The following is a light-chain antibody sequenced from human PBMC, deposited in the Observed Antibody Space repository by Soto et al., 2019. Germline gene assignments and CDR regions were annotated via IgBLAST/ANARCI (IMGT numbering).Light chain of an antibody. CDR2: GAS. J-gene: IGKJ1*01. V-gene: IGKV3-15*01. Sequence: EIVMTQSPSTLSASPGDTATLSCRASQSLGSDLAWYQQKPGQAPRLLIFGASARPTGIPARISGSGSGTEFTLTISSLQSEDFAVYYCQQYKNWPRTFGQGTKVDIK. CDR3: QQYKNWPRT. CDR1: QSLGSD.